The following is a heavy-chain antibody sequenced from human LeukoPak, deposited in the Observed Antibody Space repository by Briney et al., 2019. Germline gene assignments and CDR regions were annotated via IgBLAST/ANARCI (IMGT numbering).Heavy chain of an antibody. Sequence: GGSLRLSCAASGFTFSNYAMTWVRQAPGKGLEWVSAISFSGGSTYYADSVKGRFTISRDNSKNTLYLQMNSLSAEDTAVFYCASSGTTFYYYMDVWGKGTTVTVSS. D-gene: IGHD1-7*01. CDR1: GFTFSNYA. CDR2: ISFSGGST. V-gene: IGHV3-23*01. CDR3: ASSGTTFYYYMDV. J-gene: IGHJ6*03.